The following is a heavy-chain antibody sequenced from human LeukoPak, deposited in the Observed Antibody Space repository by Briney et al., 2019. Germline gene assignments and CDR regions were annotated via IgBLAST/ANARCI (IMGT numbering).Heavy chain of an antibody. D-gene: IGHD2-2*01. V-gene: IGHV3-30*02. J-gene: IGHJ4*02. CDR1: GFTFSSYG. CDR2: IWYDGSNK. Sequence: GGSLRLSCAASGFTFSSYGMHWVRQAPGKGLEWVAVIWYDGSNKYYADSVKGRFTISRDNSKNTLYLQMNSLRAEDTAVYYCAKDRWGAGGLLSGPFDYWGQGTLVTVSS. CDR3: AKDRWGAGGLLSGPFDY.